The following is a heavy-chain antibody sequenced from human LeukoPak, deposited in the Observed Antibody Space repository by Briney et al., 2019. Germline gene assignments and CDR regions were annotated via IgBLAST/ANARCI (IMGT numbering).Heavy chain of an antibody. J-gene: IGHJ4*02. D-gene: IGHD3-22*01. CDR3: ARGKYYYDSSGYYY. CDR2: IYSGGST. Sequence: PGGSLRLSCAASGFTVSSNYMSWVRQAPGKGLEWVSVIYSGGSTYYADSVKGRFTISRDNSKNTLYLQMNSLRAEDTAVYYCARGKYYYDSSGYYYWGQGTLVTVSS. V-gene: IGHV3-66*01. CDR1: GFTVSSNY.